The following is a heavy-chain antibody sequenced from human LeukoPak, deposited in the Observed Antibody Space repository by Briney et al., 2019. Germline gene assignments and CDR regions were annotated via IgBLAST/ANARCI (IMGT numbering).Heavy chain of an antibody. CDR2: ISAYNGNT. V-gene: IGHV1-18*01. J-gene: IGHJ5*02. Sequence: ASVNVSCKASGYTFTSYGISRVRQAPGQGLEWMGWISAYNGNTNYAQKLQGRVTMTTDTSTSTAYMELRSLRSDDTAVYYCARVGFGYCSGGSCYGWFDPWGQGTLVTVSS. CDR3: ARVGFGYCSGGSCYGWFDP. D-gene: IGHD2-15*01. CDR1: GYTFTSYG.